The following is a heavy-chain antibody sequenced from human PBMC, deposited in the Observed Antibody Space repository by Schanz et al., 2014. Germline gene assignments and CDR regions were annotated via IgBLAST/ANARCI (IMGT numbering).Heavy chain of an antibody. V-gene: IGHV3-11*05. CDR1: GFTFSAYY. J-gene: IGHJ4*02. CDR2: VSRSTPDI. Sequence: VQLVESGGGLVQPGGSLRLSCAASGFTFSAYYMDWVRQAPGKGLEWVSYVSRSTPDIYYADSVKGRFTVSRDNSKNTLYLQMNSLRAEDTAVYYCARIGGSVFDYWAQGTLVTVSS. D-gene: IGHD3-10*01. CDR3: ARIGGSVFDY.